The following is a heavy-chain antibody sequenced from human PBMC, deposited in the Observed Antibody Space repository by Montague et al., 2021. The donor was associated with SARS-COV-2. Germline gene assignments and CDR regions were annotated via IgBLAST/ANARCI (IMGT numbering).Heavy chain of an antibody. Sequence: SGTLSLTCSVSGGSISGHYWSWIRQPPGKGLEWIGNFDHSGDAKYNPSLKSRATISVDTSKNQFALRLHSVTAADTAVYYCAREFRIELWQTNWYFGLWGRGTLVTVSS. CDR3: AREFRIELWQTNWYFGL. J-gene: IGHJ2*01. D-gene: IGHD3-16*01. CDR2: FDHSGDA. V-gene: IGHV4-59*11. CDR1: GGSISGHY.